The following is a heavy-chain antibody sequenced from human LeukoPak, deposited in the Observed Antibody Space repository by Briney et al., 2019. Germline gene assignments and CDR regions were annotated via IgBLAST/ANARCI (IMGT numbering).Heavy chain of an antibody. CDR3: ATQLGGFYRLHY. Sequence: GGSLRLSCAASGFTFSSYAMHWVRQAPGKGLEWVAVISYDGSNKYYADSVKGRFTISRDNSKNTLYLQMNSLRAEDTAVYYCATQLGGFYRLHYWGQGTLVTVSP. D-gene: IGHD4-11*01. J-gene: IGHJ4*02. V-gene: IGHV3-30-3*01. CDR1: GFTFSSYA. CDR2: ISYDGSNK.